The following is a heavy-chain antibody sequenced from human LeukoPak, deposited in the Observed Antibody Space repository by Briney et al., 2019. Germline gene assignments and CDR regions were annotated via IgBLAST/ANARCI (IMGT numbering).Heavy chain of an antibody. CDR3: ATGNYYDSRGYYTFGH. CDR2: INGDGTIT. J-gene: IGHJ4*02. D-gene: IGHD3-22*01. Sequence: GGSLRLSCAASEFTFDKYWMHWVRQAPGKGLVWVSRINGDGTITSYADSVKGAFIITRDNAKNTLYLQVSSLRAEDTAVYYCATGNYYDSRGYYTFGHWGQGTLVTVSS. V-gene: IGHV3-74*01. CDR1: EFTFDKYW.